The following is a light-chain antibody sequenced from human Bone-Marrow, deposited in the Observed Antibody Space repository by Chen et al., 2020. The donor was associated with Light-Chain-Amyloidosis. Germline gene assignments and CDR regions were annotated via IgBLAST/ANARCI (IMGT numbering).Light chain of an antibody. CDR3: QAWDSRTVI. J-gene: IGLJ2*01. V-gene: IGLV3-1*01. CDR2: QDF. CDR1: NLGDKY. Sequence: SYELTQPPSVSVSPGQTASIPCSADNLGDKYTCWYQQKSGQSPLLIIYQDFKRPSGIPERFYGSNSGNTTTLTISGTQTLDEADYYCQAWDSRTVIFGGGTKLTVL.